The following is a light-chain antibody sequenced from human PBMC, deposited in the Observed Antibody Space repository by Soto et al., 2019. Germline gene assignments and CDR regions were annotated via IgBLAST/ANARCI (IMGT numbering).Light chain of an antibody. V-gene: IGKV1-5*01. CDR1: QSISSW. CDR3: QQYNSYWT. CDR2: DAS. Sequence: DIQITQSPSTLPAYVGYTVSITFSASQSISSWLAWYQQKPGKAPKLLIYDASSLESGVPSRFSGRGSGTEFTLTISSLKPDDFATYYCQQYNSYWTFGQGTKVDIK. J-gene: IGKJ1*01.